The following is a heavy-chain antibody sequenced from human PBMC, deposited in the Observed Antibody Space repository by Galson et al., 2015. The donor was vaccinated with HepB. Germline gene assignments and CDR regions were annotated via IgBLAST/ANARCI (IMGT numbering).Heavy chain of an antibody. CDR2: INPSGGST. CDR1: GYTFTSYY. Sequence: SVKVSCKASGYTFTSYYMHWVRQAPGQGLEWMGIINPSGGSTSYAQKSQGRVTMTRDTSTSTVYMELSSLRSEDTAVYYCAFQFGVVGAPYYYYGMDVWGQGTTVTVSS. J-gene: IGHJ6*02. D-gene: IGHD1-26*01. CDR3: AFQFGVVGAPYYYYGMDV. V-gene: IGHV1-46*01.